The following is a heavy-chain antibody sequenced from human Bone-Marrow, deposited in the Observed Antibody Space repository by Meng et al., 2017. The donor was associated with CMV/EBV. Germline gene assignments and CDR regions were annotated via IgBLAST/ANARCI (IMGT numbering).Heavy chain of an antibody. Sequence: GGSLRLSCAASGFTFSSYEMKWVRQAPGKGLEWVAVISYDGSNKYYADSVKGRFTISRDNSKNTLYLQMNSLRAEDTAVYYCARVEGGSYYAYYYYGMDVWGQGTTVTVSS. V-gene: IGHV3-30-3*01. J-gene: IGHJ6*02. CDR3: ARVEGGSYYAYYYYGMDV. CDR2: ISYDGSNK. D-gene: IGHD1-26*01. CDR1: GFTFSSYE.